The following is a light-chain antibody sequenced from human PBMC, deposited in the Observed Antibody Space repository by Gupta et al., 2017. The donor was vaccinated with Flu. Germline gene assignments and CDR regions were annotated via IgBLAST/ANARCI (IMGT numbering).Light chain of an antibody. CDR3: QEYNSYWA. J-gene: IGKJ1*01. CDR2: KAS. V-gene: IGKV1-5*03. Sequence: PSTLSASVGDRVTITCRASQSISSWLSWYQQKPGKAPKLLIYKASSLESGVPSRFSGSGFGTEFTLTISRLQPDDFATYYCQEYNSYWAFGQGTKVEIK. CDR1: QSISSW.